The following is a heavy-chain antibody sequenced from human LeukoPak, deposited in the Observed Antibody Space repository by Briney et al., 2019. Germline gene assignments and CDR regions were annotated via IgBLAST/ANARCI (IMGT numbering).Heavy chain of an antibody. CDR3: ASQRDSSGYYYDFDY. CDR2: INPNSGGT. J-gene: IGHJ4*02. D-gene: IGHD3-22*01. Sequence: GASVKVSCKASGYTFTGYYMHWVRQAPGQGLEWMGWINPNSGGTNHAQKFQGRVTMTRDTSISTAYMELSRLRSDDTAVYYCASQRDSSGYYYDFDYWGQGTLVTVSS. V-gene: IGHV1-2*02. CDR1: GYTFTGYY.